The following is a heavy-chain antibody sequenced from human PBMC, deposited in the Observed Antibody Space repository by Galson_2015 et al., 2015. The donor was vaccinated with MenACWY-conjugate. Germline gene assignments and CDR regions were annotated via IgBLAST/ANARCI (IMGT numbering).Heavy chain of an antibody. D-gene: IGHD2-2*02. Sequence: SLRLSCAASGFTFNNYAMSWVRQAPGKGLEWVSAIGSGGSTHYADSVKGRFTISRDDSKNTLYLHMNSLRAEDTAVYYCAKDGYCSGSSCYSGLNWFDPWGQGTLVTVSS. CDR2: IGSGGST. CDR1: GFTFNNYA. J-gene: IGHJ5*02. CDR3: AKDGYCSGSSCYSGLNWFDP. V-gene: IGHV3-23*01.